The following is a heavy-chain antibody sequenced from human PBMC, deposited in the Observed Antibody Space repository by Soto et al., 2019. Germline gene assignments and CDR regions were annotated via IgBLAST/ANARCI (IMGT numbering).Heavy chain of an antibody. Sequence: SETLSLTCTVSGVSISSGGYYWSWIRQHPGKGLEWNWNIYYSGSTYCTPTLKWRVILSVDTSTNHFSLTLRSVTVADSAMYYCASGIGGDSEYYFDCWGQLALIIFSS. CDR1: GVSISSGGYY. CDR2: IYYSGST. V-gene: IGHV4-31*03. D-gene: IGHD2-21*02. CDR3: ASGIGGDSEYYFDC. J-gene: IGHJ4*02.